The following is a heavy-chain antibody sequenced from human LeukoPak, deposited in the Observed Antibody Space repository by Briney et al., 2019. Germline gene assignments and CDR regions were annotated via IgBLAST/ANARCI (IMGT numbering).Heavy chain of an antibody. V-gene: IGHV1-18*01. D-gene: IGHD3-10*01. CDR1: GYTFTSYG. J-gene: IGHJ4*02. CDR2: ISAYNGNT. CDR3: ARDRSITMVRGVPEY. Sequence: ASVKVSCKASGYTFTSYGISWVRQAPGQGLEWIGWISAYNGNTNYAQKLQGRVTMTTDTSTSTAYMELRSLRSDDTAVYYCARDRSITMVRGVPEYWGQGTLVTVSS.